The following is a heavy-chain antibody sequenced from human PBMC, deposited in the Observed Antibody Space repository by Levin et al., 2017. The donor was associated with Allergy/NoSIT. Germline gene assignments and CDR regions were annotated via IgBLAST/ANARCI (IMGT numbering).Heavy chain of an antibody. V-gene: IGHV3-15*01. Sequence: GESLKISCAASGITFSNAWMSWARQAPGKGLEWVGRIKSKADGGTTEYAAPVKGRFTISRDDSKNTLYLQMNSLKTEDTAVYFCTPYSSSWYYFDYWGQGTLVTVSS. D-gene: IGHD6-13*01. CDR1: GITFSNAW. CDR3: TPYSSSWYYFDY. J-gene: IGHJ4*02. CDR2: IKSKADGGTT.